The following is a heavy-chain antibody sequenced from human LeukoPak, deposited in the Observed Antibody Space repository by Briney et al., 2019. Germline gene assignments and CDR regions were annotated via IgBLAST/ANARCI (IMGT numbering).Heavy chain of an antibody. V-gene: IGHV3-30*03. CDR2: ISYDGSNK. Sequence: PGGSLRLSCAASGFTFSSYGMHWVRQAPGKGLEWVAVISYDGSNKYYADSVKGRFTISRDNSKNTLYLQMNSLRAEDTAVYYCARTPFGYGSGSFDYWGQGTLVTVSS. J-gene: IGHJ4*02. D-gene: IGHD3-10*01. CDR3: ARTPFGYGSGSFDY. CDR1: GFTFSSYG.